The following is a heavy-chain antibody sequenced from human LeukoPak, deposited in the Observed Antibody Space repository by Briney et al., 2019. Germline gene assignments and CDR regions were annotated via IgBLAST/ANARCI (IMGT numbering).Heavy chain of an antibody. V-gene: IGHV1-24*01. CDR2: FDPEDGET. CDR3: ATSIAVANYFDY. D-gene: IGHD6-19*01. Sequence: ASVKVSCKVSGYTLTELSMHWVRQAPGKGLEWMGGFDPEDGETIYAQKFQGRVTMTEDTSTDTAYLELSSLRSEDTAVYYCATSIAVANYFDYWGQGTLVTVSS. J-gene: IGHJ4*02. CDR1: GYTLTELS.